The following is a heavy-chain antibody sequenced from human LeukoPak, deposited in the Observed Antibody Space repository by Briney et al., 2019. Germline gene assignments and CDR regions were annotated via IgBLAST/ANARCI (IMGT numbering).Heavy chain of an antibody. CDR2: ISSYNGDT. Sequence: GASVKVSCKASGYTFTSYGITWVRQAPGQGLEWMGWISSYNGDTKYAQKVQGRVTVTTDTSTSTAYMELRSLSLDDTAVYYCARGDYGGSFDYWGQGTLVTVSS. CDR1: GYTFTSYG. V-gene: IGHV1-18*01. D-gene: IGHD4-23*01. CDR3: ARGDYGGSFDY. J-gene: IGHJ4*02.